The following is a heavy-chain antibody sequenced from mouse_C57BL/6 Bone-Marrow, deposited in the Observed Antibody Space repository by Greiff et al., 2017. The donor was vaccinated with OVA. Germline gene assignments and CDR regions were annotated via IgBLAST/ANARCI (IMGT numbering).Heavy chain of an antibody. Sequence: QVQLQQPGAELVKPGASVKLSCKASGYTFTSYWMHWVKQRPGQGLEWIGMIHPNSGSTNYNEKFKSKATLTVDKSSSTAYMQLSSLTSEDSAVYYCAREMLWLGRPCADWGQGTLVTVSA. V-gene: IGHV1-64*01. J-gene: IGHJ3*01. CDR1: GYTFTSYW. CDR2: IHPNSGST. D-gene: IGHD4-1*01. CDR3: AREMLWLGRPCAD.